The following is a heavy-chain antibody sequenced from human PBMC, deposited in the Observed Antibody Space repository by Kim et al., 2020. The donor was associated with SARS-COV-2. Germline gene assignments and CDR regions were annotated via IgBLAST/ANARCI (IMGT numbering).Heavy chain of an antibody. Sequence: SETLSLTCTVSGGSISSSSYYWGWIRQPPGKGLEWIGSIYYSGSTYYNPSLKSRVTISVDTSKNQFSLKLSSVTAADTAVYYCARLAYCSSTSCTPPFNWGQGTLVTVSS. CDR1: GGSISSSSYY. CDR3: ARLAYCSSTSCTPPFN. D-gene: IGHD2-2*01. J-gene: IGHJ4*02. V-gene: IGHV4-39*01. CDR2: IYYSGST.